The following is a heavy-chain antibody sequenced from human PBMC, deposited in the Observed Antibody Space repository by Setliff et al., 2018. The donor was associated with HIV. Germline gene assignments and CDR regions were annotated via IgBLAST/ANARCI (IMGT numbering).Heavy chain of an antibody. CDR1: GGSISSGGYY. Sequence: SETLSLTCTVSGGSISSGGYYWNWIRQYPVKCLEWIGHIYYDGRTLFNPALGTRLNMSVDTSENQFSLNLNSVTASDRGVYDCARLGESGYDFRGYFDYWGPGMLVTVSS. CDR3: ARLGESGYDFRGYFDY. V-gene: IGHV4-31*03. J-gene: IGHJ4*02. D-gene: IGHD5-12*01. CDR2: IYYDGRT.